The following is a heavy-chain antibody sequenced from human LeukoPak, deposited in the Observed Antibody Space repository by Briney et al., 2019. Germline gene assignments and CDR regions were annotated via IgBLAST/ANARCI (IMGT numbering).Heavy chain of an antibody. V-gene: IGHV4-59*08. CDR1: GGSISSHL. J-gene: IGHJ5*02. CDR2: ISDSGST. D-gene: IGHD5-12*01. Sequence: PSETLSLTCTVSGGSISSHLGNWIRQTPGKGLEWLGRISDSGSTIYNPSLKSRITISVDTSKDQFSLKLSSVTAADTPVYYCARRQTEAAGYADNGNWLDPWGQGTLVTVSP. CDR3: ARRQTEAAGYADNGNWLDP.